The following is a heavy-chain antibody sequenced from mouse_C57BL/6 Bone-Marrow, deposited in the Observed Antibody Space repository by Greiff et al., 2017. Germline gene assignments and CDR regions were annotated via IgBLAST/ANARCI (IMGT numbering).Heavy chain of an antibody. J-gene: IGHJ2*01. CDR3: ASDYYGSSALDY. Sequence: QVQLQQPGAELVKPGASVKMSCKASGYTFTSYWITWVKQRPGQGLEWIGDIYPGSGSTNYNEKFKSKATLTVDTSSSTAYMQLSSLTSEDSAVYYCASDYYGSSALDYWGQGTTLTVSS. CDR1: GYTFTSYW. V-gene: IGHV1-55*01. CDR2: IYPGSGST. D-gene: IGHD1-1*01.